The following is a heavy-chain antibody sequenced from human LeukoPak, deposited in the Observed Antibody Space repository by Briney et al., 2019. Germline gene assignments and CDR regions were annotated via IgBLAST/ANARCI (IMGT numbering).Heavy chain of an antibody. CDR1: GGTFSSYA. V-gene: IGHV1-69*04. Sequence: SVKVSCKASGGTFSSYAISWVRQAPGQGLEWMGRIIPIFGIANYAQKFQGRVTITADKSTSTAYMELSSLTAEDTAVYYCARDGGSGWSLDFWGQGTLVTVSS. J-gene: IGHJ4*02. CDR3: ARDGGSGWSLDF. D-gene: IGHD6-19*01. CDR2: IIPIFGIA.